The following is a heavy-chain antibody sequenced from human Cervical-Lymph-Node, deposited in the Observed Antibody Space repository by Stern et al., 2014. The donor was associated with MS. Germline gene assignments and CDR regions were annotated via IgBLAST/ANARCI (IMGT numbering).Heavy chain of an antibody. Sequence: QVQLQESGPGLVKPSQTLSLTCTVSGGSINNGDYYWSWVRQHPGKGLEWLGYIYYSGATYYNSSLKGRLTISVDTSKRHFSLKLTSVTAADTAVYYCARELSGMYGMDVWGQGTTVTVSS. J-gene: IGHJ6*02. CDR2: IYYSGAT. CDR1: GGSINNGDYY. V-gene: IGHV4-31*03. D-gene: IGHD1-1*01. CDR3: ARELSGMYGMDV.